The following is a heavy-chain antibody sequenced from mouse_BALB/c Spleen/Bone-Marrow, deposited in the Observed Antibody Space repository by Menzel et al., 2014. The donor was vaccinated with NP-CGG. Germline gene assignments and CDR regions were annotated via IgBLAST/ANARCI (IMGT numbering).Heavy chain of an antibody. CDR2: IWNDGST. J-gene: IGHJ2*02. Sequence: QVQLQQSGPGLVAPSQSLSITCTISGFSLTSYGVRWVRQPPGKGLEWLTVIWNDGSTTYNSALKSRLTISKDNSKSQVFLKMNSLQTDDTGMYYCAKHGGGYFDYWGQGTSLTVSS. CDR1: GFSLTSYG. V-gene: IGHV2-6-1*01. CDR3: AKHGGGYFDY.